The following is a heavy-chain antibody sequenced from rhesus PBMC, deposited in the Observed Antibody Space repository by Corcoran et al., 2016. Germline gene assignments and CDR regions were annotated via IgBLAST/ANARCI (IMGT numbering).Heavy chain of an antibody. V-gene: IGHV4-127*01. CDR1: GYSISSGYD. D-gene: IGHD7-45*01. J-gene: IGHJ4*01. CDR2: INCSSGST. CDR3: ARDGTGDIDY. Sequence: QVQLQESGPGVVNPSETLSLTCAVSGYSISSGYDWSCLRQPPGKGLEWIGYINCSSGSTNYNPSLKNRVTISKDTSKNQFSLNLSSVTAADTAVYYCARDGTGDIDYWGQGVLVTVSS.